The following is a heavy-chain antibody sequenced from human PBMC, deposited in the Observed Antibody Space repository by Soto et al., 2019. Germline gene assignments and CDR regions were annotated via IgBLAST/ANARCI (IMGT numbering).Heavy chain of an antibody. CDR1: GFTFSSYG. CDR3: ARAPRYYYMDV. CDR2: IWYDGSNK. J-gene: IGHJ6*03. V-gene: IGHV3-33*01. Sequence: QVQLVESGGGVVQPGRSLRLSCAASGFTFSSYGMHWVRQAPGKGLEWVAVIWYDGSNKYYADSVKGRFTISRDNSKNTLYLQMNILRAEDTAVYYCARAPRYYYMDVWGKGTTVTVSS.